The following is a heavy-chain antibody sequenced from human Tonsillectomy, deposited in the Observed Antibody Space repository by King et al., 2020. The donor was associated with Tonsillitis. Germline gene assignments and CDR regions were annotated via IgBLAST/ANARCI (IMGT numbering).Heavy chain of an antibody. CDR2: ISYDGSNK. V-gene: IGHV3-30*18. CDR3: AKDLEPFLSVAGPIYFYGMDV. CDR1: GFTFSSYG. D-gene: IGHD6-19*01. Sequence: VQLVESGGGVVQPGRSLRLSCAASGFTFSSYGMYWVRQAPVKGLEWVAVISYDGSNKYYADSVKGRFTISRDNSKNTLYLQMNSLRAEDTAVYYCAKDLEPFLSVAGPIYFYGMDVWGQGTTVTVSS. J-gene: IGHJ6*02.